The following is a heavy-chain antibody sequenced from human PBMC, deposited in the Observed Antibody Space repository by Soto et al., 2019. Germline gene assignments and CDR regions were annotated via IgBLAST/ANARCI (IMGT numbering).Heavy chain of an antibody. CDR3: ARDRGPGMDV. J-gene: IGHJ6*02. Sequence: PSETLSLTCTVSGGSISSGGYYWSWIRQHPGKGLEWIGYIYYSGSTYYNPSLKSRVTISVDTSKNQFSLKLSSVTAADTAVYYCARDRGPGMDVWGQGTTVTVS. CDR1: GGSISSGGYY. D-gene: IGHD3-10*01. CDR2: IYYSGST. V-gene: IGHV4-31*03.